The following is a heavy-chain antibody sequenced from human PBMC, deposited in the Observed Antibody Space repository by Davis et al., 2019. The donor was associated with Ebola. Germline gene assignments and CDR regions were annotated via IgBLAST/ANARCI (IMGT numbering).Heavy chain of an antibody. V-gene: IGHV4-34*01. CDR1: GGSFSGYY. J-gene: IGHJ5*02. D-gene: IGHD3-10*01. CDR3: ARGRAYNWFDP. CDR2: INHSGST. Sequence: GSLRLSCAVYGGSFSGYYWSWIRQPPGKGLEWIGEINHSGSTNYNPSLKSRVTISVDTSKNQFSLKLSSVTAADTAVYYCARGRAYNWFDPWGQGTLVTVSS.